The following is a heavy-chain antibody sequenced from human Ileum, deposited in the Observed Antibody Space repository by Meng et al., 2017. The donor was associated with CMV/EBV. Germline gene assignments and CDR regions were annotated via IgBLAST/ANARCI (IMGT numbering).Heavy chain of an antibody. J-gene: IGHJ4*02. D-gene: IGHD2-15*01. CDR1: GGSTTDY. CDR2: IYYSGTT. V-gene: IGHV4-39*07. Sequence: QLQESGPGLLQPSATRSLTGSFSGGSTTDYWGWIRQPPGKGLEWIWSIYYSGTTYYNPSLKSRLTVSLDTSKTQFSLMLTSVTAADTAVYYCARDMGIRWFYYWGQGTLVTVSS. CDR3: ARDMGIRWFYY.